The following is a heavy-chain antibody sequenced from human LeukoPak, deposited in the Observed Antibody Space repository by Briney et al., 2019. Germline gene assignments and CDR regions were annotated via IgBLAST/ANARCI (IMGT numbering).Heavy chain of an antibody. J-gene: IGHJ4*02. CDR3: ARVRATFSPHFDN. CDR1: GFTFSSYW. D-gene: IGHD5-12*01. Sequence: PGGSLRLSCAASGFTFSSYWMHWVRQAPGKGLMWVSRINSDGSITNYADSVKGRFTISRDNAKNTLCLQMNSLRAEDTAVYYCARVRATFSPHFDNWGQGTLVTVSS. V-gene: IGHV3-74*01. CDR2: INSDGSIT.